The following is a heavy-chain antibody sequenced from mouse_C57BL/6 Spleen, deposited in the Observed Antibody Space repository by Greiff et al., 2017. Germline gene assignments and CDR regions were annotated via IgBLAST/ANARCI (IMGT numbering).Heavy chain of an antibody. Sequence: VQLQQSGAELVRPGASVKLSCTASGFNIKDDYMHWVKQRPEQGLEWIGWIDPENGDTEYASKFQGKATITADTSSTTAYLQLSSLTSEDTAVYYCTTDYGSSYYFDYWGQGTTLTVSS. CDR2: IDPENGDT. CDR3: TTDYGSSYYFDY. V-gene: IGHV14-4*01. D-gene: IGHD1-1*01. J-gene: IGHJ2*01. CDR1: GFNIKDDY.